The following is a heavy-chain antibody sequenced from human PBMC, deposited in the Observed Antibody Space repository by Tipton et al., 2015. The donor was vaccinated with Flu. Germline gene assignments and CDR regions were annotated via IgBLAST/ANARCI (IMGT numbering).Heavy chain of an antibody. CDR2: IYHSGST. D-gene: IGHD3-9*01. Sequence: TLSLTCAVSGGSISSSNWWSWVRQPPGKGLEWIGEIYHSGSTNYNPSLKSRVTISVAKSKNQFSLKLSSVTAADTAVYYCARGEYEILTGPSCNWFDPWGQGTLVTVSS. CDR3: ARGEYEILTGPSCNWFDP. V-gene: IGHV4-4*02. CDR1: GGSISSSNW. J-gene: IGHJ5*02.